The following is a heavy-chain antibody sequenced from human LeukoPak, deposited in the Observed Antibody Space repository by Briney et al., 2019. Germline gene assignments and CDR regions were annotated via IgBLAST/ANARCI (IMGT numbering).Heavy chain of an antibody. CDR3: TPLQFSGFWGGGFDP. Sequence: GGSLRLSCAASGFTFSNAWMNWVRQAPGKGLEWVGRIKRKIDGGTTDYAAPVKGRFTISRDDSENTVYLQMNSLKTEDTAVYFCTPLQFSGFWGGGFDPGGRGALVTFS. CDR2: IKRKIDGGTT. V-gene: IGHV3-15*01. CDR1: GFTFSNAW. J-gene: IGHJ5*02. D-gene: IGHD3-16*01.